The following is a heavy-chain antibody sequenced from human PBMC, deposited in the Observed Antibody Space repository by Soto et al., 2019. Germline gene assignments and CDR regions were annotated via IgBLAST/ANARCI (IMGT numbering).Heavy chain of an antibody. V-gene: IGHV1-69*12. J-gene: IGHJ4*02. CDR2: IIPIFGTA. CDR3: ARDANQGDGDYTYY. CDR1: GGTYSSYA. D-gene: IGHD4-17*01. Sequence: QVQLVQSGAEVKKPGSSVKVSCKASGGTYSSYAISWVRQAPGQGLEWMGEIIPIFGTANYAQKFQGRVTINADESTSTAYMELSSLRSEDTAVYYWARDANQGDGDYTYYLGQGTLVTVSS.